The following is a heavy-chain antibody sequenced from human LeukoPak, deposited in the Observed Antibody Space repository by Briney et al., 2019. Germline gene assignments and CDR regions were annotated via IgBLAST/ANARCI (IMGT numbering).Heavy chain of an antibody. D-gene: IGHD3-22*01. CDR3: ARSGAFYFDVL. J-gene: IGHJ4*02. Sequence: SETLSLTCTVSGGSMSGFHWTWIRQPPGGGLEWIGYIYYSGTTSYNPSLRSRITISLETSKNQFSLRLNSVTAADTAVYYCARSGAFYFDVLWGQGTLVTVSS. CDR2: IYYSGTT. V-gene: IGHV4-59*08. CDR1: GGSMSGFH.